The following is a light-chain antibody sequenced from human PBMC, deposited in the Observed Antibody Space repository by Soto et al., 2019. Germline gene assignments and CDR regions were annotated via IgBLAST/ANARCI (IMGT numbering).Light chain of an antibody. CDR1: STDVAAYNF. CDR2: EVS. J-gene: IGLJ2*01. CDR3: SSFTATSTLV. V-gene: IGLV2-14*01. Sequence: QSVLTQPASVSGSPGQSITISCTGSSTDVAAYNFVSWYQQHPGKAPKLIISEVSDRPSGISTRFTGSKSGNVASLTISGLQNEDEAYYFCSSFTATSTLVFGGGTKLTVL.